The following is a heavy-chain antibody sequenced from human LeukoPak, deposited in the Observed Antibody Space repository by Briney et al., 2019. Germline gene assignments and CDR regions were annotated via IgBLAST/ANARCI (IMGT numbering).Heavy chain of an antibody. J-gene: IGHJ3*02. Sequence: GESLKISCKGSGYSFTSYWIGWVRQMPGKGLEWMGIIYPGDSDTRYSPSFQGQVTISADKSIGTAYLQWSSLKASDTAMYYCVRRFDSGGYPENDAFDIWGQGTMVTVSS. D-gene: IGHD3-22*01. V-gene: IGHV5-51*01. CDR2: IYPGDSDT. CDR3: VRRFDSGGYPENDAFDI. CDR1: GYSFTSYW.